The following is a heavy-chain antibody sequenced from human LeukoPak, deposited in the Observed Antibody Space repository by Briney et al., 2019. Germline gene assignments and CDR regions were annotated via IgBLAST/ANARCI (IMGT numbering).Heavy chain of an antibody. V-gene: IGHV4-39*01. J-gene: IGHJ3*02. CDR2: IYSSGST. D-gene: IGHD3-10*01. Sequence: PSETLSLTCTVSGGSISSRNYYWGWTRQPPGKGLEWIGCIYSSGSTYYNPSLMSRVTISVDTSKSQFSLKLSSVTAADTAVYYCARLGGSGDTFDIWGQGTMVTVSS. CDR3: ARLGGSGDTFDI. CDR1: GGSISSRNYY.